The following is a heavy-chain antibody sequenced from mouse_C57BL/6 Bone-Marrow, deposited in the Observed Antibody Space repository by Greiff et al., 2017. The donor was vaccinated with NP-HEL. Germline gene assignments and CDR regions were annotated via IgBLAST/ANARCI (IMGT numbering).Heavy chain of an antibody. Sequence: VQLVESGPELVKPGASVKISCKASGYAFSSSWMNWVKQRPGKGLEWIGRIYPGDGDTNYNGKFKGKATLTADKSSSTAYMQLSSLTSEDSAVYFCARVELYFDYWGQGTTLTVSS. V-gene: IGHV1-82*01. J-gene: IGHJ2*01. CDR3: ARVELYFDY. CDR2: IYPGDGDT. CDR1: GYAFSSSW.